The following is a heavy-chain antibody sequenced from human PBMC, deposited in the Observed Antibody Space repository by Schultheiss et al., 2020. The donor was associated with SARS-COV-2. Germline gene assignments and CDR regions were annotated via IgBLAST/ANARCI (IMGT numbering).Heavy chain of an antibody. J-gene: IGHJ4*02. CDR3: ARRDIGGFDY. CDR1: GYTFTGYY. CDR2: INPSGGST. V-gene: IGHV1-46*01. D-gene: IGHD5-12*01. Sequence: ASVKVSCKASGYTFTGYYMHWVRQAPGQGLEWMGWINPSGGSTSYAQKFQGRVTMTRDTSTSTVYMELSSLRSEDTAVYYCARRDIGGFDYWGQGTLVTVSS.